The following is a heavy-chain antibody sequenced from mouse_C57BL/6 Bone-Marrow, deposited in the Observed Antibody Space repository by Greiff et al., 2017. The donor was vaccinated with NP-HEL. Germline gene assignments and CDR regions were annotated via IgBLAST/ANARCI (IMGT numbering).Heavy chain of an antibody. V-gene: IGHV5-17*01. D-gene: IGHD1-1*01. CDR2: ISSGSSTI. CDR3: AKGYYGSSYRYFDY. J-gene: IGHJ2*01. Sequence: EVMLVESGGGLVKPGGSLKLSCAASGFTFSDYGMHWVRQAPEKGLEWVAYISSGSSTIYYADTVKGRFTISRDNAKNTLFLQMTSLRSEDTAMYYCAKGYYGSSYRYFDYWGQGTTLTVSS. CDR1: GFTFSDYG.